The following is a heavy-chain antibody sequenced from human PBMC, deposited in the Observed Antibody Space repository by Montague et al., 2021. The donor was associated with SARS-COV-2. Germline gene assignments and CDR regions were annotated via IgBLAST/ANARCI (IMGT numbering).Heavy chain of an antibody. Sequence: SETLSLTSTLSGDSIRSYHWTWIRQPPGKGLEWIGRISDSGRTIYNPSLKSRVTISVDTSKNQFFLNLRSMVAADTAIYYCTRDRGIAAADNYYYGMDVWGPGTTVTVSS. J-gene: IGHJ6*02. D-gene: IGHD6-13*01. CDR3: TRDRGIAAADNYYYGMDV. V-gene: IGHV4-59*13. CDR2: ISDSGRT. CDR1: GDSIRSYH.